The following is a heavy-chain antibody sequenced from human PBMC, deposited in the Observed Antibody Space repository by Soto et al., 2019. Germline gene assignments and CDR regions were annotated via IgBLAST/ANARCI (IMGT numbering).Heavy chain of an antibody. V-gene: IGHV1-2*02. J-gene: IGHJ5*02. CDR2: INPNSGGT. D-gene: IGHD3-3*01. CDR1: GYTFTGYY. Sequence: ASVKVSCKASGYTFTGYYMHWVRQAPGQGLEWMGWINPNSGGTNYAQKFQGRVTMTRDTSISTAYMELSRLRSDDTAMYYCARPYYDFWSGYSSYNWFDPWGQGTLVTVSS. CDR3: ARPYYDFWSGYSSYNWFDP.